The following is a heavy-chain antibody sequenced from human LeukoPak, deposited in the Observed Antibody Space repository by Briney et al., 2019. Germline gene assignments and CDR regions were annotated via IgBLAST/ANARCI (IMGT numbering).Heavy chain of an antibody. Sequence: GGSLRLSCAASGFTFSDYYMGWVRQAPGKGLEWVSYIDMSGSTIFYADSVKGRFTISRDNAKNSLFLQMNNLRAEDTAVYYCAKQYVLSGYAWGQGTLVTVSS. V-gene: IGHV3-11*01. J-gene: IGHJ5*02. CDR1: GFTFSDYY. CDR2: IDMSGSTI. CDR3: AKQYVLSGYA. D-gene: IGHD5-12*01.